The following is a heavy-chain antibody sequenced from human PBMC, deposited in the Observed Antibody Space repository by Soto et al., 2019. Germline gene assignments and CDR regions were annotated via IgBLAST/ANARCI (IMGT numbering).Heavy chain of an antibody. V-gene: IGHV5-51*01. CDR2: IFSSDSSA. CDR3: GTWRGSSWFDY. Sequence: PGESLKISCKASGFTFSSYSLGWVRHMPGKGLQWMGNIFSSDSSAKCSPSFVGQVTISVDRSINTAYLQWSSLKASDTAIYYCGTWRGSSWFDYWGPGTLVTVSS. J-gene: IGHJ4*02. D-gene: IGHD2-2*01. CDR1: GFTFSSYS.